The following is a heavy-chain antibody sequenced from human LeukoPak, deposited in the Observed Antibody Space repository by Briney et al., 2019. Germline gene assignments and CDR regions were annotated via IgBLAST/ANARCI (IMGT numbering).Heavy chain of an antibody. Sequence: PGGSLRLSCAASGFTFDDYAMHWVRQAPGKGLEWVSGISWNSGSIGYADSVKGRFTISRDNAKNSLYLQMNSLRAEDTALYYCAKDILSNYGSGSYFDYWGQGTLVTVSS. CDR2: ISWNSGSI. V-gene: IGHV3-9*01. J-gene: IGHJ4*02. CDR3: AKDILSNYGSGSYFDY. D-gene: IGHD3-10*01. CDR1: GFTFDDYA.